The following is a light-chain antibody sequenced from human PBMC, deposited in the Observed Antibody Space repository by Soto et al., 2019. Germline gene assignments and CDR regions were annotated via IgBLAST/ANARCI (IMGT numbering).Light chain of an antibody. V-gene: IGKV2-28*01. CDR3: MQALQSLT. J-gene: IGKJ5*01. Sequence: EIVMTQSPLTLPVTPEEPASISCTSMQSLLYNNTYNYLDWYVQKPGQSPQLLIYFGSNRAPGVPDRFSGSGSGTDFTLKINRVEAEDVGTYYCMQALQSLTFGQGTRLEI. CDR1: QSLLYNNTYNY. CDR2: FGS.